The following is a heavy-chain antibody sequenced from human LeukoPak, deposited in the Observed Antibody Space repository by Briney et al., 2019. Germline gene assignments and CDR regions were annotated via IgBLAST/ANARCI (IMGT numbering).Heavy chain of an antibody. D-gene: IGHD1-26*01. CDR1: GFTFSSYG. J-gene: IGHJ4*02. CDR3: AKARLGGSYLDY. CDR2: ISYDGSNK. V-gene: IGHV3-30*18. Sequence: GGSLRLSCAASGFTFSSYGMHWVRQAPGKGLEWVAVISYDGSNKYYADSVKGRFTISRDNSKNTLYPQMNSLRAEDTAVYYCAKARLGGSYLDYWGQGTLVTVSS.